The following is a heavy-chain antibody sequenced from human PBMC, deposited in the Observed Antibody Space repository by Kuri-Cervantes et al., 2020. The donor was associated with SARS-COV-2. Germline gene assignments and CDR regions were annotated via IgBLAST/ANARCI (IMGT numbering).Heavy chain of an antibody. J-gene: IGHJ6*02. CDR3: ARDLPGLYYAMVV. CDR2: IYYSGST. CDR1: GGSISSSSYY. V-gene: IGHV4-39*07. Sequence: SETLSLTCTVSGGSISSSSYYWGWIRQPPGKGLEWIGSIYYSGSTNYNPSLKSRFTMSVETSKNEFSLRLSSVTAADTAVYYCARDLPGLYYAMVVWGPGSTVTVSS. D-gene: IGHD2-2*01.